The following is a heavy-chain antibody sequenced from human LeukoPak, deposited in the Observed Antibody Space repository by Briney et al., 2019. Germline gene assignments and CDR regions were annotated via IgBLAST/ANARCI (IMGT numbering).Heavy chain of an antibody. CDR2: IKADGSVK. V-gene: IGHV3-7*01. D-gene: IGHD2-21*01. Sequence: GGSLRLSCAASAFTFSTFWMSWVRQAPGKGLEWVANIKADGSVKHYVDSVEGRFSISRDNARNSLYLQMNSLRAEDTAVYYCVRDSDYQRNSGGLYAHYDALDIWGHGTMVTVSS. CDR1: AFTFSTFW. J-gene: IGHJ3*02. CDR3: VRDSDYQRNSGGLYAHYDALDI.